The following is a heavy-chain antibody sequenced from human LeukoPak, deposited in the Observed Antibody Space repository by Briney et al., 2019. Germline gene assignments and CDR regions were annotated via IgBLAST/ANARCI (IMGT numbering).Heavy chain of an antibody. J-gene: IGHJ4*02. Sequence: SGPTLVNPTQTLTLTCTFSGFSLSTSGVGVGWIRQPPGKALEWLALIYWDDDKRYSPSLKGRLTITKDTSKNQVVLTMTNMDPVDTATYYCAHSPLGYCSSTSCTYYYYFDYWGQGTLVTVSS. CDR3: AHSPLGYCSSTSCTYYYYFDY. V-gene: IGHV2-5*02. CDR2: IYWDDDK. D-gene: IGHD2-2*01. CDR1: GFSLSTSGVG.